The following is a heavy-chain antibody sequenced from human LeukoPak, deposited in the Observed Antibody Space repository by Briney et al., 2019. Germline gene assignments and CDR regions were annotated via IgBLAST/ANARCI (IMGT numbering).Heavy chain of an antibody. CDR3: ALVDGYSNKN. Sequence: GGSLRLSCEASGFTFSSYWMSWVRQAPGKGLEWVANIKQDGSEKYYVDPVKGRFTISRDNAKNSLYLQMNSLRAEDTAVYYCALVDGYSNKNWGQGTLVTVSS. J-gene: IGHJ4*02. CDR2: IKQDGSEK. D-gene: IGHD5-12*01. CDR1: GFTFSSYW. V-gene: IGHV3-7*01.